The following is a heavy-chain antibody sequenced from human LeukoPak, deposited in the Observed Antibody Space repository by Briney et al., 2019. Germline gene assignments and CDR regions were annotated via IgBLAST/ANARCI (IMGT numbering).Heavy chain of an antibody. CDR1: GFTFSSYA. J-gene: IGHJ4*02. CDR3: AKDANSGSYYGLFDY. Sequence: GGSLRVSCAASGFTFSSYAMSWVRQAPGKGLEWVSAISGSGGSTYYADSVKGRFTISRDNSKNTLYLQMNSLRAEDTAVYYCAKDANSGSYYGLFDYWGQGTLVTVSS. V-gene: IGHV3-23*01. CDR2: ISGSGGST. D-gene: IGHD1-26*01.